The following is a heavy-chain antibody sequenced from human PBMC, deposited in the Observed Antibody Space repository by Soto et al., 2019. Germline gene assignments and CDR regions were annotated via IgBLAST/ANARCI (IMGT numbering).Heavy chain of an antibody. CDR2: IYHSGST. J-gene: IGHJ3*02. D-gene: IGHD1-26*01. CDR3: ARDRVVGAADAFDI. V-gene: IGHV4-4*02. CDR1: GGSISSSNW. Sequence: NPSETLSLTCAVSGGSISSSNWWSWVRQPPGKGLEWIGEIYHSGSTNYNPSLKSRVTISVDKSKNQFSLKLSSVTAADTAVYYCARDRVVGAADAFDIWGQGTMVTVSS.